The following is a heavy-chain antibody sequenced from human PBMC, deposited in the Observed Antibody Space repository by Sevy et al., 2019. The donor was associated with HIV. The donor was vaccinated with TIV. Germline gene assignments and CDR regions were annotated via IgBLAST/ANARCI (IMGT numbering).Heavy chain of an antibody. V-gene: IGHV3-48*02. D-gene: IGHD2-15*01. CDR2: ISSSSSTI. CDR3: ARGIIALYYYGMDV. J-gene: IGHJ6*02. Sequence: GGSLRLSCAASGFTLSSYSMNWVRQAPGKGLEWVSYISSSSSTIYYADSVKGRFTISRDNAKNSLYLQMNSLRDEDTAVYYCARGIIALYYYGMDVWGQGTTVTVSS. CDR1: GFTLSSYS.